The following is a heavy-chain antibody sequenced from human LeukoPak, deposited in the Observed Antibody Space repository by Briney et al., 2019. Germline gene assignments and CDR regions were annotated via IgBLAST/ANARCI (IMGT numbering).Heavy chain of an antibody. J-gene: IGHJ6*03. Sequence: GGSLRLSCVDPGFTFSTSGMSWVRQAPGKGLQWVSGITNSGGTTHYADSVKGRFTVSRDNSKNTLYLQMNSLRAEDTAVYYCARSFGSGISYSDYYYMDVWGKGTTVTISS. CDR2: ITNSGGTT. V-gene: IGHV3-23*01. D-gene: IGHD3-10*01. CDR3: ARSFGSGISYSDYYYMDV. CDR1: GFTFSTSG.